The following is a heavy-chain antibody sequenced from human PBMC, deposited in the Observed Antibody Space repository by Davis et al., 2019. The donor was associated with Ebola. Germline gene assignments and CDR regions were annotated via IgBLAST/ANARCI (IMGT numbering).Heavy chain of an antibody. Sequence: SSVKVSCMASVGTFRSYTFSWVRQAPGEGLEWMGRVTPNLNITHYSQKFQGRVSITADTFTNTVYMELGMLRSDDTAIYYCATGTGILGTSWLDPWGQGALVTVSS. J-gene: IGHJ5*02. CDR2: VTPNLNIT. V-gene: IGHV1-69*02. D-gene: IGHD1-26*01. CDR3: ATGTGILGTSWLDP. CDR1: VGTFRSYT.